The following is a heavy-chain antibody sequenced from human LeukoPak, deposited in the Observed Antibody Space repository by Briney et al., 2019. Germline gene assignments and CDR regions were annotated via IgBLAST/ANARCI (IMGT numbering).Heavy chain of an antibody. V-gene: IGHV1-58*01. CDR3: AAGMVLLGSRSPYFDY. CDR1: GFTFTSSA. Sequence: SVKVSCKASGFTFTSSAVRWVRQARGQRLEWIRWIVVGSGNTNYAQKFQERVTITRDMSTSTAYMELSSLRSEDTAVYYCAAGMVLLGSRSPYFDYWGQGTLVTVSS. D-gene: IGHD2-15*01. J-gene: IGHJ4*02. CDR2: IVVGSGNT.